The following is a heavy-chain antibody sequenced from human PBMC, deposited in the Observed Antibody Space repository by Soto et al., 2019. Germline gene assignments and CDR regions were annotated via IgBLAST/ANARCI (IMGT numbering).Heavy chain of an antibody. CDR3: ARDRGAVAIFDY. V-gene: IGHV3-33*01. D-gene: IGHD6-19*01. J-gene: IGHJ4*02. Sequence: QVQLVESGGGVVQPGRSLRLSCAASGFSFSSYVMHWVRQAPGKGLEWVAVIWYDGSNKYYADSVKGRFTISRDNSKNTLYLQINSLRAEDTAVYYCARDRGAVAIFDYWGQGTLVTVSS. CDR1: GFSFSSYV. CDR2: IWYDGSNK.